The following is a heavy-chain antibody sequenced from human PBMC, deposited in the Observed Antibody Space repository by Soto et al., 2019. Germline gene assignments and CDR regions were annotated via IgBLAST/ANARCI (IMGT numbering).Heavy chain of an antibody. V-gene: IGHV3-30*18. CDR1: GFTFSSYG. Sequence: QVQLVESGGGVVQPGRSLRLSCAASGFTFSSYGRHWVRQAPGKGLEWVAVISYDGSNKYYADSVKGRFTISRDNSKNTLYLQMNSLRAEDTAVYYCAKVVMGTTVYFDYWGQGTLVTVSS. CDR3: AKVVMGTTVYFDY. D-gene: IGHD4-17*01. CDR2: ISYDGSNK. J-gene: IGHJ4*02.